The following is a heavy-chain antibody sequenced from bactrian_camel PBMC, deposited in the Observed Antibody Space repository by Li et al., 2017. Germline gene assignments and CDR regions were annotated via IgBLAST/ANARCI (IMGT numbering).Heavy chain of an antibody. J-gene: IGHJ4*01. CDR2: VIDSVGRT. D-gene: IGHD8*01. CDR1: GYAKSDYC. V-gene: IGHV3S1*01. Sequence: HVQLVESGGGAVQAGGSLRLSCAASGYAKSDYCLGWFRMGPGKEREGVAREGVAVIDSVGRTKYADSVKDRFTISQDNAKNTLYLQMNSLKPEDTGTYYCAAVRATIYGLPAWSVYKFWGQGTHVTVS. CDR3: AAVRATIYGLPAWSVYKF.